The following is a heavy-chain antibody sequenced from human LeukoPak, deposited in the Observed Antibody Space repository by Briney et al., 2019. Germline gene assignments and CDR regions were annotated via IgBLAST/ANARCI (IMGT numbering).Heavy chain of an antibody. CDR2: ISGRGGST. J-gene: IGHJ6*02. CDR3: AKSISIAARPSYYYYYYGMDV. Sequence: GGSLRLSCAASGFAFSRYAMSWVRQAPGKGLEWVSAISGRGGSTYYADSVKGRFTISRDTSKNTLYLQMNSLRAEDTAVYYCAKSISIAARPSYYYYYYGMDVWGQGTTVTVSS. V-gene: IGHV3-23*01. CDR1: GFAFSRYA. D-gene: IGHD6-6*01.